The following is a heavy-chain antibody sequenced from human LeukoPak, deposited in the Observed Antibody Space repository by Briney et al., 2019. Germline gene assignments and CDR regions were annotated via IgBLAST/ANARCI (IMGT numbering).Heavy chain of an antibody. J-gene: IGHJ4*02. Sequence: PGGSLRLSCAASGFTFDDYAMHWVRQAPGKGLEWVSGISWNSGSIGYADSVKGRFTISRDNAKNSLYLQMNSLRAEDTAVYYCARDERGSPDYWGQGTLVTVSS. D-gene: IGHD1-26*01. CDR1: GFTFDDYA. V-gene: IGHV3-9*01. CDR2: ISWNSGSI. CDR3: ARDERGSPDY.